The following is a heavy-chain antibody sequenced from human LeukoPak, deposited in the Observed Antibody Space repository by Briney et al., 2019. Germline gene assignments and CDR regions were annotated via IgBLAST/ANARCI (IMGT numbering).Heavy chain of an antibody. Sequence: GGSLRLSCAASGFTFSSYSMNWVRQAPGKGLECVANIKEDGSEKYYVDSVKGRFTISRDNAKNSLYLQMNSLRAEDTAVYYCARQGDDYWGHGTLVTVSS. D-gene: IGHD3-16*01. CDR3: ARQGDDY. CDR2: IKEDGSEK. J-gene: IGHJ4*01. CDR1: GFTFSSYS. V-gene: IGHV3-7*01.